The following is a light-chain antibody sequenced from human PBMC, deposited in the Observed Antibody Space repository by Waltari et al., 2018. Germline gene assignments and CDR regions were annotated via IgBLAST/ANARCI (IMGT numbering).Light chain of an antibody. Sequence: SYDLTQPPSLSVSPGQTATITCSGLKLSNTYASWYQQRPGQSPVLVIYQDNKRPSGSLERCAGSNSGDTASLTISGALPMDEADYYCLVWDTTAGLTVGTGTKVTVL. CDR3: LVWDTTAGLT. CDR2: QDN. V-gene: IGLV3-1*01. J-gene: IGLJ1*01. CDR1: KLSNTY.